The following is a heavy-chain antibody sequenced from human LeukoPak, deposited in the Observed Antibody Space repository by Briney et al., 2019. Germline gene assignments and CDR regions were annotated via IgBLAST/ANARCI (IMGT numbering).Heavy chain of an antibody. CDR1: GFTFSSYA. J-gene: IGHJ4*02. V-gene: IGHV3-64*01. CDR2: ISSNGGST. Sequence: GGSLRPSCAASGFTFSSYAMHWVRQAPGKGLEYVSAISSNGGSTYYANSVKGRFTISRDNSKNTLYLQMGSLRAEDMAVYYCARSGSLDYWGQGTLVTVSS. D-gene: IGHD2-15*01. CDR3: ARSGSLDY.